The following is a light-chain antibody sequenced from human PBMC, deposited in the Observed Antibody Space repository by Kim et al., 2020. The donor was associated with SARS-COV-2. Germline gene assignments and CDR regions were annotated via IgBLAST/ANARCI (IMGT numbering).Light chain of an antibody. V-gene: IGLV2-14*03. CDR1: SSDVGGYNY. CDR2: DVS. J-gene: IGLJ3*02. CDR3: SSYTSSSTWV. Sequence: GQSITMTCTGTSSDVGGYNYGTWYQQHPGKAPKLMIYDVSNRPSGVSNRFSGSKSGNTASLTISGLQAEDEAEYYCSSYTSSSTWVLGGGTQLTVL.